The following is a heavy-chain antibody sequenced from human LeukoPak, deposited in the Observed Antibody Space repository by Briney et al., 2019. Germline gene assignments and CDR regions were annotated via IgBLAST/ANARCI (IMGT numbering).Heavy chain of an antibody. Sequence: PGGSLRLSCAASGFTFSTHWMIWVRQAPGKGLEWVANVKGDGSEKYYEDSVKGRFTISRDNAKNSLYLQMNSLRAEDTAVYYCATGRAAHLFDYWGQGTLVTVSS. J-gene: IGHJ4*02. CDR1: GFTFSTHW. D-gene: IGHD6-6*01. CDR3: ATGRAAHLFDY. CDR2: VKGDGSEK. V-gene: IGHV3-7*01.